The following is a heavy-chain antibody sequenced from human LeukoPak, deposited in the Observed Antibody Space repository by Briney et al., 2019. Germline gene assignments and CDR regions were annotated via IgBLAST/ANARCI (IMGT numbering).Heavy chain of an antibody. CDR3: ARVPGGGVYYYYMDV. Sequence: ASVKVSCKASGYTFTSYDINWVRQATGQGLEWMGWMNPNSGNTGYAQKFQGRVTMTRNTSISTAYMELSSLRSADTAVYYCARVPGGGVYYYYMDVWGKGTTVTVSS. V-gene: IGHV1-8*01. CDR1: GYTFTSYD. D-gene: IGHD3-10*01. CDR2: MNPNSGNT. J-gene: IGHJ6*03.